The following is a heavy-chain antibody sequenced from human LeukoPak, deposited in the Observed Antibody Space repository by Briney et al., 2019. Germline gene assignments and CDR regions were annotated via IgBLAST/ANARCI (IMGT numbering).Heavy chain of an antibody. V-gene: IGHV3-48*01. J-gene: IGHJ6*03. Sequence: GGSLRLSCAASGFTFISYSMNWVRQAPGKGLEWVSYISSTSSTIYYADSVKGRFTISRDNAKNSLYLQRNSLSAEDTAVYYCARESWYSSGRAHMDVWGKGTTVTVSS. CDR1: GFTFISYS. CDR2: ISSTSSTI. CDR3: ARESWYSSGRAHMDV. D-gene: IGHD6-19*01.